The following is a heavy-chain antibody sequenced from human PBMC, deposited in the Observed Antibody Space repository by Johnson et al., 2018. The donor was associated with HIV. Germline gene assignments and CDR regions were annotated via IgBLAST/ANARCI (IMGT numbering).Heavy chain of an antibody. D-gene: IGHD1-26*01. CDR1: GFTFSSYW. Sequence: EVQLVESGGGLVQPGGSLRLSCAASGFTFSSYWMSWVRQAPGKGLEWVANIKQDGSEKYYVDSVKGRFTITRDNDKNSLQLQMHSLRAEDRAVYYCAGYGWDLLYAFDIWGQGTMVTVSS. CDR2: IKQDGSEK. CDR3: AGYGWDLLYAFDI. V-gene: IGHV3-7*01. J-gene: IGHJ3*02.